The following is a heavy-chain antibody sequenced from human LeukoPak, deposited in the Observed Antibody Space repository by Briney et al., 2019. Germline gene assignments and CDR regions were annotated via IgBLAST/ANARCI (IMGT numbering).Heavy chain of an antibody. D-gene: IGHD4-17*01. CDR2: IHTSGDT. CDR3: IVFGDSNH. J-gene: IGHJ5*02. V-gene: IGHV3-53*01. Sequence: EGSLRLSCAAPGLTGSHNYVSWVRQAPGKGLEWVSAIHTSGDTCYADSVKGRFTISRDTPKNTLYLQINSLRVEDTAVYYCIVFGDSNHWGQGTLVTASS. CDR1: GLTGSHNY.